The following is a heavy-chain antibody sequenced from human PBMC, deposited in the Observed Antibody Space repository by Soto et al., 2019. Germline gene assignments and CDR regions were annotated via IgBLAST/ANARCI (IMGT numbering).Heavy chain of an antibody. CDR2: ISGSGGST. D-gene: IGHD2-15*01. CDR3: AKDKVVVVAATPEYFQH. V-gene: IGHV3-23*01. Sequence: GGSLRLSCAASGFTFSSYAMSWVRQAPGKGLEWVSAISGSGGSTYYADSVKGRFTISRDNSKNTLYLQMNSLRAEDTAVYYCAKDKVVVVAATPEYFQHWGQGTLVTVSS. J-gene: IGHJ1*01. CDR1: GFTFSSYA.